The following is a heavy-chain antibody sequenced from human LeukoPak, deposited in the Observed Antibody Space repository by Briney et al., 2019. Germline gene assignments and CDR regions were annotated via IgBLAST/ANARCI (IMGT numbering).Heavy chain of an antibody. D-gene: IGHD2-15*01. CDR2: VNPNSGGT. Sequence: ASVKVSCKASGYTLTAYDIYWVRQAPGQGLEWMGRVNPNSGGTDYAQNFQGRVTMTRDASISAAYMELSRLRSEDTAVYYCARGYCSGGTCCLVENWLDPWGQGTLVTVSS. CDR3: ARGYCSGGTCCLVENWLDP. J-gene: IGHJ5*02. V-gene: IGHV1-2*06. CDR1: GYTLTAYD.